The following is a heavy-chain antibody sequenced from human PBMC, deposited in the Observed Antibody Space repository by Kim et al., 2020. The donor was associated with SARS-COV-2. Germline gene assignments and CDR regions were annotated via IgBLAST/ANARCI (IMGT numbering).Heavy chain of an antibody. CDR2: INTNTGNP. Sequence: ASVKVSCKASGYTFTSYAMNWVRQAPGQGLEWMGWINTNTGNPTYAQGFTGRFVFSLDTSVSTAYLQISSLKAEDTAVYYCARDSGYCSSTSCRIPYYYYGMDVWGQGTTVTVSS. D-gene: IGHD2-2*01. CDR3: ARDSGYCSSTSCRIPYYYYGMDV. V-gene: IGHV7-4-1*02. J-gene: IGHJ6*02. CDR1: GYTFTSYA.